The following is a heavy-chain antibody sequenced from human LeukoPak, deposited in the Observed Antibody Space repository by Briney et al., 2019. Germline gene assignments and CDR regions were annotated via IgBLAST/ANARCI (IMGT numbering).Heavy chain of an antibody. CDR2: ISGSGGST. Sequence: GGSLRLSCAASGFTFSSYAMSWVRQAPGKGLEWVSAISGSGGSTYYADSVKGRFTISRDNSKNTLCLQMNSLRAEDTAVYYCAQQAIAVAGIPSFDYWGQGTLVTVSS. CDR3: AQQAIAVAGIPSFDY. CDR1: GFTFSSYA. J-gene: IGHJ4*02. D-gene: IGHD6-19*01. V-gene: IGHV3-23*01.